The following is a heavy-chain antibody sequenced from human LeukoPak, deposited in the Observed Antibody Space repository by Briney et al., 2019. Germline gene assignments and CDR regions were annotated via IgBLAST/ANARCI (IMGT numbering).Heavy chain of an antibody. D-gene: IGHD4-11*01. CDR1: GFTFSSYG. CDR2: IWYDGSNK. J-gene: IGHJ6*03. V-gene: IGHV3-33*06. Sequence: GRSLRLSCAASGFTFSSYGMHWVRQAPGKGLEWVAVIWYDGSNKYYADSAKGRFTISRDNSKNTLYLQMNSLRAEDTAVYYCAKDYSKFVFYMDVWGKGTTVTVSS. CDR3: AKDYSKFVFYMDV.